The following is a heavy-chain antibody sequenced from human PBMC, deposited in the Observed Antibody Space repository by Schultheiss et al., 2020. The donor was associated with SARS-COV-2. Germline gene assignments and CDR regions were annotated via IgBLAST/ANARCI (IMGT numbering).Heavy chain of an antibody. CDR2: ISSSGSTI. CDR1: GFTFSSYS. V-gene: IGHV3-48*04. D-gene: IGHD3-16*02. CDR3: AGGGSHLGELSLFGY. J-gene: IGHJ4*02. Sequence: GGSLRLSCAASGFTFSSYSMNWVRQAPGKGLEWVSYISSSGSTIYYADSVKGRFTISRDNAKNSLYLQMNSLRAEDTAVYYCAGGGSHLGELSLFGYWGQGTLVTVSS.